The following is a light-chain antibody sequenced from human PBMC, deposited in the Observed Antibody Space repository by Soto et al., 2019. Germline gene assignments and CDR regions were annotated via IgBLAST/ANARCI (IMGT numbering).Light chain of an antibody. CDR2: DAS. Sequence: DIQMTQSPSSLSASVGDRVTITCQASQDITKYLNWYQQKAGKAPKLLIYDASNLETGVPSRFSGSGSGTHFTFTISSLQPEDMAAYFCQQYDNVPLTFGGGTKVEIK. V-gene: IGKV1-33*01. J-gene: IGKJ4*01. CDR3: QQYDNVPLT. CDR1: QDITKY.